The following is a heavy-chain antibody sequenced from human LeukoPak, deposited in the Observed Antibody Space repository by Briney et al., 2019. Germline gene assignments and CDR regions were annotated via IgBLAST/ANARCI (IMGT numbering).Heavy chain of an antibody. CDR3: ATPTLGTIGEYLFDY. CDR2: IYPGDSDT. V-gene: IGHV5-51*01. Sequence: GESLKISCKGSGYSFTSYWIGWVRQMPGKGLEWTGIIYPGDSDTRYSPSFQGQVTISADKSLSTAYLQWSSLKASDTAMYYCATPTLGTIGEYLFDYWGQGTLVTVSS. D-gene: IGHD1-7*01. J-gene: IGHJ4*02. CDR1: GYSFTSYW.